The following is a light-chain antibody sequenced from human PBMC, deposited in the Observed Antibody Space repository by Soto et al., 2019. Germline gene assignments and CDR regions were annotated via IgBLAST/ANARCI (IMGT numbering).Light chain of an antibody. CDR2: DVS. CDR1: SSDVGAYNY. CDR3: SSYTGSTAPYV. Sequence: QSALTQPASVSGSPGQSITISCTGTSSDVGAYNYVSWYQQHPGKAPKLLIFDVSNRPSGVSSRVSGAKSGNTASLTISGLQAEDEDDYFCSSYTGSTAPYVLGTGTKVTVL. V-gene: IGLV2-14*03. J-gene: IGLJ1*01.